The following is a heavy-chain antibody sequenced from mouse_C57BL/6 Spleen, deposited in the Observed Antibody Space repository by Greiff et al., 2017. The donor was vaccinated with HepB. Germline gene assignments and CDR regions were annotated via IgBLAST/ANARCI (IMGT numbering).Heavy chain of an antibody. CDR3: ARKDYSNYVYFDV. J-gene: IGHJ1*03. CDR1: GYSFTGYF. Sequence: VQLQQSGPELVKPGDSVKISCKASGYSFTGYFMNWVMQSHGKSLEWIGRINPYNGDTFYNQKFKGKATLTVDKSSSTAHMELRSLTSEDSAVYYCARKDYSNYVYFDVWGTGTTVTVSS. D-gene: IGHD2-5*01. V-gene: IGHV1-20*01. CDR2: INPYNGDT.